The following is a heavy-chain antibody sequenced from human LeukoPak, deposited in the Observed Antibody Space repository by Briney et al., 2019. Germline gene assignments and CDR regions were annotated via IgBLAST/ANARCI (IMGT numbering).Heavy chain of an antibody. J-gene: IGHJ4*02. CDR3: AKVGPRTWIQLWFEY. D-gene: IGHD5-18*01. Sequence: PGRSLRLSCAASGFTFDDYAMHWVRQAPGKGLEWVSGISWNSGSIGYADSVKGRFTISRDNSKNTLYLQMNSLRAEDTAVYYCAKVGPRTWIQLWFEYWGQGTLVTVSS. CDR2: ISWNSGSI. V-gene: IGHV3-9*01. CDR1: GFTFDDYA.